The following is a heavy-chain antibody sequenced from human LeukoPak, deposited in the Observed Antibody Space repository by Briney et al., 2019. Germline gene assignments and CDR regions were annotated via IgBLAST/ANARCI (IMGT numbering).Heavy chain of an antibody. V-gene: IGHV3-11*04. Sequence: PGGSLRLSCAASGFTFSDYYMSWIRQVPGKGLEWVSYISSGSTIYYADSVKGRFTISRDNAKNSLYLQMNSLRAEDTAVYYCTKDYRGRYSAYWGQGTLVTVSS. CDR2: ISSGSTI. D-gene: IGHD3-16*02. J-gene: IGHJ4*02. CDR3: TKDYRGRYSAY. CDR1: GFTFSDYY.